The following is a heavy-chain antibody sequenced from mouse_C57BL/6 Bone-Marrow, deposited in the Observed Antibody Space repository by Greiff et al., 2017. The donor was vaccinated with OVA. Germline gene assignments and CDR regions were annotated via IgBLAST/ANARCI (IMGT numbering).Heavy chain of an antibody. CDR1: GYTFTDYY. J-gene: IGHJ3*01. V-gene: IGHV1-26*01. D-gene: IGHD2-4*01. Sequence: EVQLQQSGPELVKPGASVKISCKASGYTFTDYYMNWVKQSHGKSLEWIGDINPNNGGTSYNQKFKGKATLTVDKSSSTAYMELRSLTSEDSAVYYCARSPIYYDSAWFAYWGQGTLVTVSA. CDR3: ARSPIYYDSAWFAY. CDR2: INPNNGGT.